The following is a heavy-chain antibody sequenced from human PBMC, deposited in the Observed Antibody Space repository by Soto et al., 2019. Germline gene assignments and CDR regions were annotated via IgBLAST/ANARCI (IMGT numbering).Heavy chain of an antibody. D-gene: IGHD2-2*01. CDR3: ARDPDIVVVPAATSWFDP. CDR2: IWYDGGSK. V-gene: IGHV3-33*01. CDR1: GFTFRSYG. Sequence: GGSLRLSCAASGFTFRSYGMHWVRQAPGKGLEWVAVIWYDGGSKYYADSVKGRFTISRDNSKNTLYLQMNSLRVEDTAVYYCARDPDIVVVPAATSWFDPWGQGTLVTVSS. J-gene: IGHJ5*02.